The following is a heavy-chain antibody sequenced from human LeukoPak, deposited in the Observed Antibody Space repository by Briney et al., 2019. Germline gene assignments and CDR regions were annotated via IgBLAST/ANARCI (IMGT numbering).Heavy chain of an antibody. D-gene: IGHD1-26*01. Sequence: ASVKVSCKASGYTFTGYYLHWVRQAPGQGLEWMGWINPSSGGAKYAQNFQGRVIITTDTSISTAYMELCSLRSDDTAVYYCAGSSPPTYYHFYYYMDVWGKGSTVTVSS. V-gene: IGHV1-2*02. CDR3: AGSSPPTYYHFYYYMDV. J-gene: IGHJ6*03. CDR2: INPSSGGA. CDR1: GYTFTGYY.